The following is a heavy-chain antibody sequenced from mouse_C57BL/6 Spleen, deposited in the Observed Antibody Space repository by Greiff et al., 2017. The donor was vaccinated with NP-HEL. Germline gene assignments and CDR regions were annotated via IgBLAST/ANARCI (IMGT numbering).Heavy chain of an antibody. V-gene: IGHV1-54*01. J-gene: IGHJ2*01. CDR1: GYAFTNYL. CDR3: ARGELYLDY. Sequence: QVQLQQSGAELVRPGTSVKVSCKASGYAFTNYLIEWVKQRPGQGLEWIGVINPGSGGTNYNEKFKGKATLTADKSSSTAYMQLSSLTSEDSAVYFCARGELYLDYWGQGTTLTVSS. CDR2: INPGSGGT.